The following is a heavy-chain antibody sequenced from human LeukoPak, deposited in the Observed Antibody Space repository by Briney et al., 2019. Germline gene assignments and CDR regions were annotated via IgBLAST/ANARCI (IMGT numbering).Heavy chain of an antibody. CDR3: SRIERLPSSRTEVAADF. V-gene: IGHV3-49*04. Sequence: GGSLRLSCRVSGFTFGDYAMAWVRQAPGKGPEWVGSIRSKAYDGTTEYAASVKGRFTISRDDSNSIVYLQMNSLKTEDTGVYYCSRIERLPSSRTEVAADFWGQGTLVTVSS. CDR1: GFTFGDYA. J-gene: IGHJ4*02. CDR2: IRSKAYDGTT. D-gene: IGHD6-19*01.